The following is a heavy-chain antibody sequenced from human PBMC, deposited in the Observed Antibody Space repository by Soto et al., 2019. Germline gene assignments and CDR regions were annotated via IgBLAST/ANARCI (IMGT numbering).Heavy chain of an antibody. J-gene: IGHJ4*02. CDR3: ARIAVFGTSLDS. V-gene: IGHV4-61*01. CDR1: GGSVRSGTHY. CDR2: IYHSGST. D-gene: IGHD2-2*01. Sequence: QVQLQESGPGLLKPSETLSLSCTVSGGSVRSGTHYWSWIRQPPGKGLEWVGYIYHSGSTNYNPSLKRRVTISVDTSKNQFSLTLTSVTAADTAVYFCARIAVFGTSLDSWGQGTLVTVSS.